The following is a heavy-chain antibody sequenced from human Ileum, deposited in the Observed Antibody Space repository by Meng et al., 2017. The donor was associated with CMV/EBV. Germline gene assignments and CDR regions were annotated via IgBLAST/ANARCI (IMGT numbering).Heavy chain of an antibody. CDR1: GFIFSRYW. V-gene: IGHV3-7*01. CDR2: IRDDGSEA. J-gene: IGHJ6*02. CDR3: AITMARGIISFYYFGMDV. Sequence: SCAASGFIFSRYWMSWARQAPGKGLEWVGEIRDDGSEAYYVDSVKGRFTISRDNAKNSLYLQMNSLRAEDTAVYYCAITMARGIISFYYFGMDVWGQGTTVTVSS. D-gene: IGHD3-10*01.